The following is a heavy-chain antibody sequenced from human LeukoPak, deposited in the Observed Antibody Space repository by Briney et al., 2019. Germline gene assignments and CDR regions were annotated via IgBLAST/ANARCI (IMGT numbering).Heavy chain of an antibody. CDR3: ARAGIPATAMRDAFDI. Sequence: PGSSVKVSCKASGGTFSSYAISWVRQAPGQGLEWMGGIIPIFGTANYAQKFQGRVTITADESTSTAYMELSSLRSEDTAVYYCARAGIPATAMRDAFDIWGQGTMVTVSS. CDR2: IIPIFGTA. CDR1: GGTFSSYA. J-gene: IGHJ3*02. V-gene: IGHV1-69*01. D-gene: IGHD2-2*01.